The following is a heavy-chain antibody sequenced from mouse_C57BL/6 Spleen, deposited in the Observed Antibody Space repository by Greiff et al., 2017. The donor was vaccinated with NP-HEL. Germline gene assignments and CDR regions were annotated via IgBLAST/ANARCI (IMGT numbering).Heavy chain of an antibody. V-gene: IGHV1-61*01. CDR3: AVYSNSLAY. D-gene: IGHD2-5*01. CDR1: GYTFTSYW. CDR2: IYPSDSET. J-gene: IGHJ3*01. Sequence: QVQLQQPGAELVRPGSSVKLSCKAPGYTFTSYWMDWVKQRPGQGLEWIGNIYPSDSETHYNQKFKDKATLTVDKSSSTAYMQLSSLTSEDSAGYYCAVYSNSLAYWGQGTLVTVSA.